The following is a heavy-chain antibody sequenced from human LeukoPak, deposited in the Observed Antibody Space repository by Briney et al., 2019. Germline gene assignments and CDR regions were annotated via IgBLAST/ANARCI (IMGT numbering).Heavy chain of an antibody. CDR2: ISYDGSNK. CDR3: ALRGYDSSGYYYFDY. V-gene: IGHV3-30-3*01. Sequence: GRSLRLSCAASGFTFSSYAMHWVRQAPGKGLEWVAVISYDGSNKYYADSVKGRFTISRDNSKNTLYLQMNSLRAEDTAVYYCALRGYDSSGYYYFDYWGQGTLVTVSS. D-gene: IGHD3-22*01. CDR1: GFTFSSYA. J-gene: IGHJ4*02.